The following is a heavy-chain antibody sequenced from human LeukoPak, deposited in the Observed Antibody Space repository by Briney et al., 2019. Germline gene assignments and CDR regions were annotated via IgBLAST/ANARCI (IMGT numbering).Heavy chain of an antibody. J-gene: IGHJ3*02. Sequence: GGSLRLSCAASGFTFSSYNMNWVRQAPGKGLEWVSSISGSGTYIYYTDSVKGRFTISRDNAKNSLYLQMNSLSAEDTAVYYCARGYYYDSSGFRGVNDAFDIWGQGTMVTVSS. D-gene: IGHD3-22*01. V-gene: IGHV3-21*01. CDR1: GFTFSSYN. CDR2: ISGSGTYI. CDR3: ARGYYYDSSGFRGVNDAFDI.